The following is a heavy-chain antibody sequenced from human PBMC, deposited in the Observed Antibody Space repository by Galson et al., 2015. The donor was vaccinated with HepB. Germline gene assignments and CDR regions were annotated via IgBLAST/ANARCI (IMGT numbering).Heavy chain of an antibody. V-gene: IGHV1-18*04. D-gene: IGHD2-2*01. CDR3: ARVFQDIVVVPAAIYY. Sequence: SVKVSCKASGYTFTSYGISWVRQAPGQGLERMGWISAYNGNTNYAQKLQGRVTMTTDTSTSAAYMELRSLRSDDTAVYYCARVFQDIVVVPAAIYYWGQGTLVTVSS. CDR1: GYTFTSYG. CDR2: ISAYNGNT. J-gene: IGHJ4*02.